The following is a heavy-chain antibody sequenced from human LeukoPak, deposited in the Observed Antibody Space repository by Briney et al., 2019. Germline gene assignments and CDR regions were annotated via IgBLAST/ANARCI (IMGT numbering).Heavy chain of an antibody. CDR1: GFTFSSYA. CDR3: AKASSSSYYYGMDV. V-gene: IGHV3-23*01. D-gene: IGHD6-13*01. Sequence: PGGSLRLSCAASGFTFSSYAMSWVRQAPGKGLEWVPAISGSGGSTYYADSVKGRFTISRDNSKNTLYLQMNSLRAEDTAVYYCAKASSSSYYYGMDVWGQGTTVTVSS. CDR2: ISGSGGST. J-gene: IGHJ6*02.